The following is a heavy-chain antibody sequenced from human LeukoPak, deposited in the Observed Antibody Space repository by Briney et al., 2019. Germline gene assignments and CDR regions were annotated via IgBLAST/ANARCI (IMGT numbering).Heavy chain of an antibody. D-gene: IGHD3-3*01. V-gene: IGHV4-39*01. J-gene: IGHJ4*02. CDR1: GGSFSSSSYY. CDR3: AGRFLEWLLDY. Sequence: PSETLSLTCTVSGGSFSSSSYYWGWIRQPPGKGLEWIGTIYYSGSTYYNPSLKSRVTISVDTSKNQFSLKLSSVTAADTAVYYCAGRFLEWLLDYWGQGTLVTVSS. CDR2: IYYSGST.